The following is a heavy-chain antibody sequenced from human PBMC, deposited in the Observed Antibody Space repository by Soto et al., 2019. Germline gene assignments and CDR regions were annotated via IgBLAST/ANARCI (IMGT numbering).Heavy chain of an antibody. D-gene: IGHD1-26*01. V-gene: IGHV4-39*01. J-gene: IGHJ4*02. CDR1: GGSITSNAYY. CDR2: IYFSGSA. CDR3: ARRPKRVSYSWCLDY. Sequence: QLQLQESGPGLVKPSETLSLTCTVSGGSITSNAYYWGWIRQPPGKGLEWLGYIYFSGSASYNPPLKSGVTMSVDTSKNQFSLKLSSVTAADSAVYYCARRPKRVSYSWCLDYWGQGTLVTVSS.